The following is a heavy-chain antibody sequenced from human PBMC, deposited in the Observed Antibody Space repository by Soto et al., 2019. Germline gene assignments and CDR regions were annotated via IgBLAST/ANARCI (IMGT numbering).Heavy chain of an antibody. CDR1: SGPSSSHN. D-gene: IGHD3-10*01. V-gene: IGHV4-59*08. Sequence: QVQPQQSGPGLVKPSETLSLTCTVSSGPSSSHNWGWIRQPPGRGLEWIGYVYSTGGTSYNPSLKSRVTISADTSTNHISLTLSSVTAADTAVYYCVRQGIGTQHGLVDVWGQGTTVTVSS. CDR3: VRQGIGTQHGLVDV. CDR2: VYSTGGT. J-gene: IGHJ6*02.